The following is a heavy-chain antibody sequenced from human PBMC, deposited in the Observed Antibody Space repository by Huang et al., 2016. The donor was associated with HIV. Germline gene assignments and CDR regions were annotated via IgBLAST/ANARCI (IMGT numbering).Heavy chain of an antibody. CDR1: GFKLRGFG. Sequence: QVHLVESGGGVVQPGGDLRLSCAASGFKLRGFGRHWVRQAPGKGLEWVAVISYDGRSQFYTDSVKGRFTISRDNSDNTLSLQMKGLRPDDTAVYYCAKESRWFSDFDHWGQGVLVSVSS. J-gene: IGHJ4*02. CDR3: AKESRWFSDFDH. D-gene: IGHD2-15*01. CDR2: ISYDGRSQ. V-gene: IGHV3-30*18.